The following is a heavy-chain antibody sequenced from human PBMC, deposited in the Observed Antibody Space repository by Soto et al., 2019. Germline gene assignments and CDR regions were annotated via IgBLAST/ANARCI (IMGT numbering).Heavy chain of an antibody. Sequence: QLQLQESGPGLVKPSETLSLTCTVSGGSISSSSYYWGWIRQPPGKGLEWIGSIYYSGSTYYNPSLKSRVTISVDTSKNHFSLKLSSVTAADTAVYYCASRTYYYDSSGYFYWGQGTLVTVSS. CDR2: IYYSGST. J-gene: IGHJ4*02. CDR3: ASRTYYYDSSGYFY. D-gene: IGHD3-22*01. CDR1: GGSISSSSYY. V-gene: IGHV4-39*01.